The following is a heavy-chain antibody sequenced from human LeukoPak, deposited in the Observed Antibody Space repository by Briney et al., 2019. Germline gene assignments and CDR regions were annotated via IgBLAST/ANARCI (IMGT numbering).Heavy chain of an antibody. CDR2: ISYDGSNK. J-gene: IGHJ5*02. Sequence: GGSVRLSCAASGFTFSSYAMHWVRQAPGKWLEWVAFISYDGSNKYYADSVKGRFTISRDNSKNTLYLQMNSLRAEDTAVYYCARAYYDSSGYLGDWFDPWGQGTLVTVSS. D-gene: IGHD3-22*01. V-gene: IGHV3-30-3*01. CDR3: ARAYYDSSGYLGDWFDP. CDR1: GFTFSSYA.